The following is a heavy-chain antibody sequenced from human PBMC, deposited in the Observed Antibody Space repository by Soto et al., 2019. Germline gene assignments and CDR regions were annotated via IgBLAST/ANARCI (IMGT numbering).Heavy chain of an antibody. J-gene: IGHJ4*02. D-gene: IGHD3-22*01. CDR3: ARHRGDYYDSSGYFDY. V-gene: IGHV4-39*01. CDR1: GGSISSSSHY. Sequence: SETLSLACTVSGGSISSSSHYWGWIRQPPGKGLEWIGSIHYTGKTYSDPSLKSRVTMFVDTSKNQYSLRLSSVTAADTAAYYCARHRGDYYDSSGYFDYWGQGTLVTVS. CDR2: IHYTGKT.